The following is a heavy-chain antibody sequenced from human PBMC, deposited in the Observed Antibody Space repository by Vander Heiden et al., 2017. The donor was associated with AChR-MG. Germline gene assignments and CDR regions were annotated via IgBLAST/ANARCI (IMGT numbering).Heavy chain of an antibody. CDR1: GFTFSSYD. J-gene: IGHJ5*02. CDR2: IGTAGDT. Sequence: EVQLVESGGGLVQPGGSLRLSCAASGFTFSSYDMHWVRQATGKGLEWVSAIGTAGDTYYPGSVKGRFTISRENAKNSLYLQMNRLRAGDTAVYYCARGRVRGVNWFDPWGQGTLVTVSS. V-gene: IGHV3-13*01. CDR3: ARGRVRGVNWFDP. D-gene: IGHD3-10*01.